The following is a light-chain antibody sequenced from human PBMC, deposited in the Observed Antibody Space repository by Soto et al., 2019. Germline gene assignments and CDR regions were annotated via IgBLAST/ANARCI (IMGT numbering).Light chain of an antibody. V-gene: IGLV2-18*02. CDR3: SSDTSSSTV. Sequence: QSALTQPPSVSGSPGQSVTISCTGTSSDVGSYNRVSWYQQPPGTAPKLMIYEASNRPSGVPDRFSGSKSGNTASLTISGLQAEDEADYYCSSDTSSSTVFGGGTKVTVL. CDR2: EAS. CDR1: SSDVGSYNR. J-gene: IGLJ2*01.